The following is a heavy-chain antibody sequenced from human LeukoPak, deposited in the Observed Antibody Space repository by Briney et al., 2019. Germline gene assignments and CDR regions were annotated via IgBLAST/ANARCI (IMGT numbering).Heavy chain of an antibody. J-gene: IGHJ4*02. CDR2: IYTSGST. CDR3: AALPLLRFLEWSIDY. V-gene: IGHV4-61*02. CDR1: GGSISSGSYY. Sequence: TLSLTCTVSGGSISSGSYYWSWIRQPAGKGLEWIGRIYTSGSTNYNPSLKSRVTISVDTSKNQFSLKLSSVTAADTAVYYCAALPLLRFLEWSIDYWGQGTLVTVSS. D-gene: IGHD3-3*01.